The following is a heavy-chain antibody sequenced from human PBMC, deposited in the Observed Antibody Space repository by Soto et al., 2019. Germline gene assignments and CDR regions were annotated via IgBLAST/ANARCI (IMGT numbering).Heavy chain of an antibody. D-gene: IGHD6-6*01. CDR1: GGSISSYY. CDR3: ARTPRLLDS. CDR2: THTSGST. Sequence: SETLSLTCTVSGGSISSYYWTWIRQPAGKGLEWIGRTHTSGSTDYNSSLRTRFTISRDNAKNSLYLQMNSLRVEDTAVYYCARTPRLLDSWGQGTQVTVSS. V-gene: IGHV4-4*07. J-gene: IGHJ4*02.